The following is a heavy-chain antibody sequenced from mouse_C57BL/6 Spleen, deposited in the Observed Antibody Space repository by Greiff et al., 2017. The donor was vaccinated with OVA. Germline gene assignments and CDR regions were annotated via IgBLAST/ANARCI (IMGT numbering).Heavy chain of an antibody. CDR2: ISYDGSN. CDR1: GYSITSGYY. D-gene: IGHD2-4*01. Sequence: ESGPGLVKPSQSLSLTCSVTGYSITSGYYWNWIRQFPGNNLEWMGYISYDGSNNYNPSLTNRISITRDTSKNQFFLTLNSVTTEDTATYYCASHYDYDVGFAYWGQGTLVTVSA. V-gene: IGHV3-6*01. J-gene: IGHJ3*01. CDR3: ASHYDYDVGFAY.